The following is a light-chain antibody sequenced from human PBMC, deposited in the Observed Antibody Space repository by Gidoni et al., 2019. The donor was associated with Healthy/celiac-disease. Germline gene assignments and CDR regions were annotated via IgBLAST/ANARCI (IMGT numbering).Light chain of an antibody. CDR1: QRVSSSY. V-gene: IGKV3-20*01. Sequence: EIVLTQYPGTLSLAPGERATLSCRASQRVSSSYLAWYQQKPGQAPRLRIYGASSRATGIPDRFSGSGSGTDFTLTISRLQPEDFAVYYCQQYGSSPETFGQGTKVEIK. CDR3: QQYGSSPET. J-gene: IGKJ1*01. CDR2: GAS.